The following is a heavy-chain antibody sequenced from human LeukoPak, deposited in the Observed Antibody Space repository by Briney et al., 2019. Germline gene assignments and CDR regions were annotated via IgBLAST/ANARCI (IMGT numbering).Heavy chain of an antibody. V-gene: IGHV4-59*08. CDR2: IYYSGST. Sequence: SETLSLTCTVSGGSISSYYWSWIRQPPGKGLEWIGYIYYSGSTNYNPSLKSRVTISVDTSKNQFSLKLSSVTAADTAVYYCASSKPGVNDAFDIWGQGTMVTVSS. D-gene: IGHD3-10*01. CDR3: ASSKPGVNDAFDI. J-gene: IGHJ3*02. CDR1: GGSISSYY.